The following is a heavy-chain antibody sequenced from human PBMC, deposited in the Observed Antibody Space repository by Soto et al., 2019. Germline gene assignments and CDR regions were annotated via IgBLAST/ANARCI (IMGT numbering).Heavy chain of an antibody. J-gene: IGHJ5*02. Sequence: GGSLRLSCEASGFLFSRYAMNWVRQAPGKGLEWVLSISSHGDTTYYAESVRGRFTISRDNSKNTLFLQMTSLRAGDTAVYFCARDQYDFWSGFPPTLWFHPWGQGTLVTVSS. D-gene: IGHD3-3*01. CDR3: ARDQYDFWSGFPPTLWFHP. CDR1: GFLFSRYA. CDR2: ISSHGDTT. V-gene: IGHV3-23*01.